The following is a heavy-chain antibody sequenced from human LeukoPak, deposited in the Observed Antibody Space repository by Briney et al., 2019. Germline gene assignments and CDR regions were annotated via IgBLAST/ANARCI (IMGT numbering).Heavy chain of an antibody. CDR2: ISSSGSTI. D-gene: IGHD4-17*01. V-gene: IGHV3-48*03. Sequence: GGSLRLSCAASGFTFSSYEMNWVRQAPGKGLEWVSYISSSGSTIYYADSVKGRFTISRDNAKNSLYLQMISLRAEDTAVYYCARGDYSGNWFDPWGQGTLVTVSS. CDR3: ARGDYSGNWFDP. J-gene: IGHJ5*02. CDR1: GFTFSSYE.